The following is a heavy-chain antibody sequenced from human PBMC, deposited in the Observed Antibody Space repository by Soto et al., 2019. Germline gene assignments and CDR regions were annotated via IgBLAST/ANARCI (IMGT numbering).Heavy chain of an antibody. V-gene: IGHV3-64*01. J-gene: IGHJ4*02. CDR1: GFTFSSYA. Sequence: PGGSLRLSCAASGFTFSSYAMHWVRQAPGKGLEYVSAISSNGGSTYYANSVKGRFTISRDNSKNTLYLQMGSLRAEDMAVYYCARDVNIVATGSDYRGQGTLVTVSS. CDR3: ARDVNIVATGSDY. D-gene: IGHD5-12*01. CDR2: ISSNGGST.